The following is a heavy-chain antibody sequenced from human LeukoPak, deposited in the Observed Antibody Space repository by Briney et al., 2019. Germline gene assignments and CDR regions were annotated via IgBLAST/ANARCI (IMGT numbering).Heavy chain of an antibody. CDR3: ARANGYGLVDI. V-gene: IGHV3-21*01. D-gene: IGHD3-10*01. Sequence: GGSLRLSCAASGFTFSRYSMNWVRQAPGKGLEWVSSMSSSSSYIYYADSLKGRFTISRDNAKNSLYLQMNSLRAEDTAMYYCARANGYGLVDIWGQGTMVTVSS. J-gene: IGHJ3*02. CDR1: GFTFSRYS. CDR2: MSSSSSYI.